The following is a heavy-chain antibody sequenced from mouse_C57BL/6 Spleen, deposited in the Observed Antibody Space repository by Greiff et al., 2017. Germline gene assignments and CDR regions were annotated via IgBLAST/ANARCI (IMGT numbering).Heavy chain of an antibody. V-gene: IGHV1-9*01. D-gene: IGHD2-5*01. CDR3: ERGSNYGYAMDY. CDR2: ILPGSGST. CDR1: GYTFTGYW. Sequence: QVQLQQSGAELMKPGASVKLSCKATGYTFTGYWLEWVKQRPGHGLEWIGEILPGSGSTNYNDKFKGKATFTADTSSNTAYMRLSSLTTDDSAIYYCERGSNYGYAMDYWGQGTSVTVAA. J-gene: IGHJ4*01.